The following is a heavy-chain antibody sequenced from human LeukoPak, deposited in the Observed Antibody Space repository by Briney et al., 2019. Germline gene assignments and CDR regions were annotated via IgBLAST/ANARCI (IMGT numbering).Heavy chain of an antibody. Sequence: PGGSLRLSCAASGFTFNTYDIHWVRQATGKRLEWVSAIRTAGDTYYSGAVKGRFTISREDAKTSLYLQMNSLRVGDTAVYYCTRKRGGAFDIWGQGTMVTVSS. J-gene: IGHJ3*02. CDR2: IRTAGDT. CDR3: TRKRGGAFDI. V-gene: IGHV3-13*04. CDR1: GFTFNTYD.